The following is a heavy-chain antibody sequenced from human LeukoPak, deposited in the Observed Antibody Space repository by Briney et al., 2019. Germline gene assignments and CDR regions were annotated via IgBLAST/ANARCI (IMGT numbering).Heavy chain of an antibody. D-gene: IGHD5-18*01. V-gene: IGHV1-2*02. CDR1: GYTFTGYY. CDR3: AREIQLWAHFDY. CDR2: INPNSGGT. Sequence: ASVKVSCKASGYTFTGYYMHWVRQAPGQGLEWMGWINPNSGGTNYAQKFQGRVTMTRDTSISTAYMELSRLRSDDTAVYYCAREIQLWAHFDYWGQGTLVTVSS. J-gene: IGHJ4*02.